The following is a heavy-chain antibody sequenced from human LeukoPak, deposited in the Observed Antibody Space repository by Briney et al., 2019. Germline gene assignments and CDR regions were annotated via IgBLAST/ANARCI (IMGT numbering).Heavy chain of an antibody. CDR1: GGSFSGYY. J-gene: IGHJ4*02. V-gene: IGHV4-34*01. CDR2: INHSGST. D-gene: IGHD6-19*01. CDR3: ARAGYSSGWYVGY. Sequence: SETLSLTCAVYGGSFSGYYWSWIRQPPGKGLEWIGEINHSGSTNYNPSLKSRDTISVDTSKNQFSLKLSSVTAADTAVYYCARAGYSSGWYVGYWGQGTLVTVSS.